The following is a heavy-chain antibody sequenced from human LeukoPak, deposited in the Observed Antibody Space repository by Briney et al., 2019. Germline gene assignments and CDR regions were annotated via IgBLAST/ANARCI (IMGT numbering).Heavy chain of an antibody. CDR3: ARAPYDFWSGYYSYYFDY. Sequence: ASVKVSCKGSGYTFTKYAISWVRQAPGQGLEYMGWIDTNTGNPTYAQGFTGRFVFSLDTSVSTAYLQISSLKAEDTAVYYCARAPYDFWSGYYSYYFDYWGQGTLVTVSS. V-gene: IGHV7-4-1*02. J-gene: IGHJ4*02. CDR2: IDTNTGNP. D-gene: IGHD3-3*01. CDR1: GYTFTKYA.